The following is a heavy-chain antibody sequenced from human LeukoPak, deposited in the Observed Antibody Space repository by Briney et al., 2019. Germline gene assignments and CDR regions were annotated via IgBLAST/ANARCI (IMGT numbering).Heavy chain of an antibody. CDR3: ARGRYTDSWYDYFDY. CDR1: GFTFSDFY. Sequence: GGSLRLSCAASGFTFSDFYMSWVRQAPGKGLEWVSYISSGSPIYYADSVKGRFTLSRDNAKNSLHLQMNSLRDEDTAVYYCARGRYTDSWYDYFDYWGQGTLLTVSS. J-gene: IGHJ4*02. D-gene: IGHD6-13*01. CDR2: ISSGSPI. V-gene: IGHV3-69-1*01.